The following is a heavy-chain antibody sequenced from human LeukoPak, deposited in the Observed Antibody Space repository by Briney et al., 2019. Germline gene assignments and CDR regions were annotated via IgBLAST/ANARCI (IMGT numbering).Heavy chain of an antibody. Sequence: GESLRISCKGSGYSFTSYSISWVRQMPGKGLEWMGRIDPSDSCTNYSPSFQGHVTISADKSISTAYLQWSSLKASDTAMYYCARHGTPSDAFDIWGQGTMVTVSS. V-gene: IGHV5-10-1*01. D-gene: IGHD5-24*01. CDR1: GYSFTSYS. CDR2: IDPSDSCT. J-gene: IGHJ3*02. CDR3: ARHGTPSDAFDI.